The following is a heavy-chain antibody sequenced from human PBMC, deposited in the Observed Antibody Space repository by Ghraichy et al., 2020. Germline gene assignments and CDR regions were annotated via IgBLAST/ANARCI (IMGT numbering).Heavy chain of an antibody. CDR1: GGSISSGGYS. CDR3: ARGYGSGSYAVGY. D-gene: IGHD3-10*01. V-gene: IGHV4-30-2*01. Sequence: SETLSLTCAVSGGSISSGGYSWSWIRQPPGKGLEWIGYIYHSGSTYYNPSLKSRVTISVDRSKNQFSLKLSSVTAADTAVYYCARGYGSGSYAVGYWGQGTLVTVSS. CDR2: IYHSGST. J-gene: IGHJ4*02.